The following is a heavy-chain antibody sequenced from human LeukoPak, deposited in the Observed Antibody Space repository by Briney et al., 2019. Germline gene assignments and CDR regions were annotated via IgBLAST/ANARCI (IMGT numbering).Heavy chain of an antibody. CDR1: GYTFTSYY. CDR3: ARSVIPLGMDV. J-gene: IGHJ6*02. V-gene: IGHV1-46*01. Sequence: EASVKVSCKASGYTFTSYYMHWVRQAPGQGLERMGIINPSGGSTSYAQKFQGRVTMTRDTSTSTVYMELSSLRSEDTAAYYCARSVIPLGMDVWGQGTTVTVSS. D-gene: IGHD2-21*01. CDR2: INPSGGST.